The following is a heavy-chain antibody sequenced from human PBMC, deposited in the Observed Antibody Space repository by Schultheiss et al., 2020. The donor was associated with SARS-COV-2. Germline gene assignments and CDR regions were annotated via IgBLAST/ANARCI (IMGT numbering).Heavy chain of an antibody. CDR2: IYYSGTT. CDR3: ARDRPNSWFDP. J-gene: IGHJ5*02. V-gene: IGHV4-31*03. CDR1: GGSISSGGYF. D-gene: IGHD1/OR15-1a*01. Sequence: LRLSCTVSGGSISSGGYFWSWIRQHPGKGLEWIGYIYYSGTTYYNPSLKSRVTISVDTSKNQFSLKVNSVTAADTAVYYCARDRPNSWFDPWGQGTLVTVSS.